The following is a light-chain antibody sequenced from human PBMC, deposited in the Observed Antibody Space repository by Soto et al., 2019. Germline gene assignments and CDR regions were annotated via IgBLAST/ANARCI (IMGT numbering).Light chain of an antibody. V-gene: IGKV3-20*01. CDR2: GAS. CDR1: QSVSSN. J-gene: IGKJ1*01. Sequence: EIVMTQSPATLSVSPGARATLSCRASQSVSSNLAWYQQKPGQAPRLLIYGASNRATGIPDRFSGSGSGTDFTLTISRLEPEDFAVYYCQQYGSSGTFGQGNKVDIK. CDR3: QQYGSSGT.